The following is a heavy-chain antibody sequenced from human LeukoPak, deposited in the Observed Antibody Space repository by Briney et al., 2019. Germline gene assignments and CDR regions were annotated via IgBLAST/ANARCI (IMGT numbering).Heavy chain of an antibody. Sequence: GGSLRLSCAASGFTFSSYSMNWVRQAPGKGLEWVSFISSSSSYIYYADSVKGRFTISRENAKNSLYLQMNSLRAGDTAVYYCARRLAYSGTLDYWGQGTLVTVSS. D-gene: IGHD1-26*01. V-gene: IGHV3-21*01. CDR1: GFTFSSYS. CDR2: ISSSSSYI. J-gene: IGHJ4*02. CDR3: ARRLAYSGTLDY.